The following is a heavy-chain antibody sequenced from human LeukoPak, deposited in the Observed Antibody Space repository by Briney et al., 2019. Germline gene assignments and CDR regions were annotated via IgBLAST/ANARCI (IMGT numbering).Heavy chain of an antibody. CDR3: AKSTLDY. V-gene: IGHV3-30*18. J-gene: IGHJ4*02. CDR1: GFTFSSYG. Sequence: GRSLRLSCAASGFTFSSYGMHWVRQAPDKGLEWVAVISYDGSNKYYADSVKGRFTISRDNSKNTLYLQMNSLRAEDTAVYYCAKSTLDYWGQGTLVTVSS. CDR2: ISYDGSNK.